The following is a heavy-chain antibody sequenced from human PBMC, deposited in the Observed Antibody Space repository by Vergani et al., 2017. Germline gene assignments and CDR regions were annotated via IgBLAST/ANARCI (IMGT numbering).Heavy chain of an antibody. Sequence: QVQLVQSGAEVKKPGASVKVSCKASGYTFTSSDINWVRQATGQGLEWMGWMNSDSGITGYAQKFQGRVTFTWNTPISTAYMELSSLRSEDTAVYYCASRPPDYDFWSGYSQPFDYCGQGTLVTVSS. CDR1: GYTFTSSD. CDR2: MNSDSGIT. D-gene: IGHD3-3*01. CDR3: ASRPPDYDFWSGYSQPFDY. V-gene: IGHV1-8*01. J-gene: IGHJ4*02.